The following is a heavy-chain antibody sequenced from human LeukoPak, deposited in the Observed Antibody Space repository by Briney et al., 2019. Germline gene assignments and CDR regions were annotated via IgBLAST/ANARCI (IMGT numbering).Heavy chain of an antibody. V-gene: IGHV5-51*01. CDR3: ARHSPVPFLEVNY. CDR1: GYSFTSYW. D-gene: IGHD3-3*01. J-gene: IGHJ4*02. CDR2: IYPGDSDT. Sequence: ASVKVSCKGSGYSFTSYWIGWVRQMPGKGLEWMGIIYPGDSDTRYSPSFQGQVTISADKSISTAYLQWSSLKASDTAMYYCARHSPVPFLEVNYWGQGTLVTVSS.